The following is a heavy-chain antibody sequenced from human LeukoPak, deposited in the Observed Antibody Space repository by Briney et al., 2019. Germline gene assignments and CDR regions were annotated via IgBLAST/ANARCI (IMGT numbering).Heavy chain of an antibody. CDR2: IYYSGST. V-gene: IGHV4-30-4*08. J-gene: IGHJ3*02. CDR3: ARATLGYCSSTSCYLYAFDI. CDR1: GGSISSGDYY. D-gene: IGHD2-2*01. Sequence: ASETLSLTCTVSGGSISSGDYYWSWIRQPPGKGLEWIGYIYYSGSTYYNPSLKSRVTISVDTSKNQFSLKLSSVTAADTAVYYCARATLGYCSSTSCYLYAFDIWGQGTMVTVSS.